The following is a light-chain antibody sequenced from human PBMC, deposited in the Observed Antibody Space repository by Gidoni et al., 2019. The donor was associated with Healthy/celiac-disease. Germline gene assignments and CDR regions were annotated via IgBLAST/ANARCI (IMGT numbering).Light chain of an antibody. V-gene: IGKV3-15*01. CDR1: QSVSSN. Sequence: EIVMTQSPATLSVSPGERATLPCRASQSVSSNLAWYQQKPGQAPRLLIYGASTRATGIPARCSGSGSGTEFTLTISSLQSEDFAVYYCQQYNNCRALTFGGGTKVEIK. J-gene: IGKJ4*01. CDR2: GAS. CDR3: QQYNNCRALT.